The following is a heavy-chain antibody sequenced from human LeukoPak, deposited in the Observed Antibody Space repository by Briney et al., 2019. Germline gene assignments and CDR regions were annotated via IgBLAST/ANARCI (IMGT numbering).Heavy chain of an antibody. Sequence: PGRSLRLSCAASGFTFSSYAMHWVRQAPGKGLEWVAVISYDGSNKYYADSVKGRFTISRDNSKNTLYLQMYSLRAENTAVYYCARERYSYGSEFPFDYWGQGTLVTVSS. V-gene: IGHV3-30-3*01. J-gene: IGHJ4*02. CDR2: ISYDGSNK. CDR1: GFTFSSYA. D-gene: IGHD5-18*01. CDR3: ARERYSYGSEFPFDY.